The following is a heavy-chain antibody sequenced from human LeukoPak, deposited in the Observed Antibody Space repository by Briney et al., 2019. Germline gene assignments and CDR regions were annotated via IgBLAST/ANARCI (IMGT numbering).Heavy chain of an antibody. Sequence: PGGSPRLSCAASGFTFSSNYMSWVRQAPGKGLEWVSVIYSGGSTYYADSVKGRFSISRDNSKNTLYLQMNSLRAEDTAVYYCARRSSSGWYSNWSQGTLVTVSS. D-gene: IGHD6-19*01. CDR3: ARRSSSGWYSN. CDR2: IYSGGST. V-gene: IGHV3-66*01. J-gene: IGHJ4*01. CDR1: GFTFSSNY.